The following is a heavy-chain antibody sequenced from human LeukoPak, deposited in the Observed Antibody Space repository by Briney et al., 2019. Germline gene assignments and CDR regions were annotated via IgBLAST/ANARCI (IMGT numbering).Heavy chain of an antibody. Sequence: KSSETLSLTCTASGGSISSYYWSWIRQPPGKGLEWIGYIYYSGTTNYNPSLKSRVTISLDTSTNHFSLELKSVTAADTAVYHCARVGKWQYRRGYDAFDIWGQGTMVIVSP. CDR1: GGSISSYY. CDR2: IYYSGTT. V-gene: IGHV4-59*12. J-gene: IGHJ3*02. D-gene: IGHD6-25*01. CDR3: ARVGKWQYRRGYDAFDI.